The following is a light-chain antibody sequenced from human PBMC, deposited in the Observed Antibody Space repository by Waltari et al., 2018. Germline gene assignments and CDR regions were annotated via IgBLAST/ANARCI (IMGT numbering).Light chain of an antibody. V-gene: IGKV1-39*01. CDR2: VAS. Sequence: IQMTQSPSSLSASVGDRVTITCRPSQSVSYSLNWYQHKPGKAPKLLIFVASTLQKGVPSRCSGSGSETDFTLTINSLQPEDVATYYCQQSYSVPYTFGQGTKLEIK. J-gene: IGKJ2*01. CDR3: QQSYSVPYT. CDR1: QSVSYS.